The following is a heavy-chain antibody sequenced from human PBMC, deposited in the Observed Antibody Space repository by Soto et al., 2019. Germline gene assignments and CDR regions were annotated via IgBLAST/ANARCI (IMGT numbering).Heavy chain of an antibody. Sequence: PGGSLRLSCAASGFTFSSYAMSWVRQAPGKGLEWVSAISGSGGSTYYADSVKGRFTISRDNSKNTLYLQMNSLRAEDTAVYYCAKSRRPMVRGVYYYYYYGMDVWGQGTTVTVSS. CDR1: GFTFSSYA. J-gene: IGHJ6*02. CDR3: AKSRRPMVRGVYYYYYYGMDV. D-gene: IGHD3-10*01. CDR2: ISGSGGST. V-gene: IGHV3-23*01.